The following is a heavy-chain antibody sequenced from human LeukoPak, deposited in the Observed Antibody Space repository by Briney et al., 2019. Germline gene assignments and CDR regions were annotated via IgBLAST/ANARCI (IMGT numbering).Heavy chain of an antibody. J-gene: IGHJ4*02. D-gene: IGHD3-10*01. CDR1: GFSFSSYS. CDR2: ISSGSNYI. V-gene: IGHV3-21*01. CDR3: ARDGWPGSSYYRPFDY. Sequence: PGGSLRLSCAASGFSFSSYSINWIRQTPGKGLEWVSSISSGSNYIYYADSVKGRFIISRDNAEYSLHLQMNSLRAEDTAVYYCARDGWPGSSYYRPFDYWGQGTLVTVSS.